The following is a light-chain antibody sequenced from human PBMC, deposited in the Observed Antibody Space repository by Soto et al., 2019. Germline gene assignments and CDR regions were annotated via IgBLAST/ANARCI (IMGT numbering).Light chain of an antibody. V-gene: IGKV3-20*01. Sequence: IVLTQSPCTLSLSPGERATLSFRASQRVSNNYLAWYQQKPGQAPRLLIYGASNRATGIPDRFSGSGSGTDFTLTISRLEPEDFAVYYCQQYGSSGTFGQGTKVDIK. CDR1: QRVSNNY. CDR2: GAS. CDR3: QQYGSSGT. J-gene: IGKJ1*01.